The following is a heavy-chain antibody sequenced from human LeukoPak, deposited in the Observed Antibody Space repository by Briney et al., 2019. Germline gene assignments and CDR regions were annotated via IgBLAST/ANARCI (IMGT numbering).Heavy chain of an antibody. CDR3: AKGGDDYNYEPDY. J-gene: IGHJ4*02. D-gene: IGHD5-24*01. CDR1: GFTFNTYG. CDR2: ISSSGSGT. Sequence: PGGSLRLSCAASGFTFNTYGMSWVRQAPGRGLEWVSTISSSGSGTYYAGSVKGRFTISRDNSKNTLYLQMNSLRAEDTAVYYCAKGGDDYNYEPDYWGQGTLVTVSS. V-gene: IGHV3-23*01.